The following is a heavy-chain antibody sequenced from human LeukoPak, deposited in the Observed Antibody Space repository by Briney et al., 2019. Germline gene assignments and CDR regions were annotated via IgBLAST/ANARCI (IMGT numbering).Heavy chain of an antibody. Sequence: PGGSLRLSCVASGFTFSSYDMHWVRQATGRGLEWVSGVAGAGDTYYADSVKGRFTISRENGKNSLYLQMNSLRAGDTAVYYCARGGIRGVTWNWLDPWGQGTLVTVSS. J-gene: IGHJ5*02. CDR1: GFTFSSYD. D-gene: IGHD3-10*01. CDR2: VAGAGDT. V-gene: IGHV3-13*01. CDR3: ARGGIRGVTWNWLDP.